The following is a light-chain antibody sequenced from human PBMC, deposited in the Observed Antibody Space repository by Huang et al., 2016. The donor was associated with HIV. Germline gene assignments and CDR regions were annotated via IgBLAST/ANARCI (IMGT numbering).Light chain of an antibody. CDR3: QETYSIPYT. CDR2: AAS. J-gene: IGKJ2*01. V-gene: IGKV1-39*01. CDR1: QGISSY. Sequence: DIQMTQSPSSLSASVGDRVTITCRASQGISSYLNWYQQKPGKAPKHLIYAASTLQSGVPSRFSGSGSGTDFTLTISSLQPADSATYYCQETYSIPYTFGQGTKLEIK.